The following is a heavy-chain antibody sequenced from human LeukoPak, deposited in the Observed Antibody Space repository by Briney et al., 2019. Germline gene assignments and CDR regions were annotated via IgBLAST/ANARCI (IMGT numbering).Heavy chain of an antibody. D-gene: IGHD3-10*01. J-gene: IGHJ4*02. CDR2: IYTSGST. Sequence: SQTLSLTCTVSGGSITSGSYYWSWIRQPAGKGLEWIGRIYTSGSTNYNPSLKSRVTMSIESSKNQFALKLKSVTAEDTAVYYCARDRERGMVRGILDYWGQGTLVTVSS. CDR3: ARDRERGMVRGILDY. CDR1: GGSITSGSYY. V-gene: IGHV4-61*02.